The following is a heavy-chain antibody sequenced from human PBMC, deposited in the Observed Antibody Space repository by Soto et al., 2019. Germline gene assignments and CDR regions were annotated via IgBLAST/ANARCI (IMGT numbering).Heavy chain of an antibody. V-gene: IGHV1-69*02. Sequence: SVKVSCKASGGTFSSYTISWVRQAPGQGLEWMGRIFPILGIANYAQKFQGRVTITADKSTSTAYMELSSLRSEDTAVYYCARASVYSTDVFDIWGKGTMVTVSS. CDR1: GGTFSSYT. CDR3: ARASVYSTDVFDI. CDR2: IFPILGIA. D-gene: IGHD4-4*01. J-gene: IGHJ3*02.